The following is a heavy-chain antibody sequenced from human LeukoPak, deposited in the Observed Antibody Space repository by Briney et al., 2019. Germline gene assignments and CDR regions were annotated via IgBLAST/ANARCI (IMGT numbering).Heavy chain of an antibody. J-gene: IGHJ4*02. CDR2: IYHSGST. D-gene: IGHD6-13*01. V-gene: IGHV4-39*07. CDR3: AREGQQRGPFDY. Sequence: SETLSLTCSVSGGSIRSTTYYWGWIRQPPGKGLEWIGSIYHSGSTYYNPSLKSRVTISVDTSKNQFSLKLSSVTAADTAVYYCAREGQQRGPFDYWGQGTLVTVSS. CDR1: GGSIRSTTYY.